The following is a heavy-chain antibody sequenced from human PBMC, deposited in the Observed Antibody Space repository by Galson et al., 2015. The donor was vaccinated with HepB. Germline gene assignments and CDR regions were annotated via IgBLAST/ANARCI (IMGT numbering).Heavy chain of an antibody. CDR3: ARGRGSGSYDLFDY. CDR1: GFTFSSYG. Sequence: SLRLSCAASGFTFSSYGMHWVRQAPGKGLEWVAVIWYDGSNKYYADSVKGRFTISRDNSKNTLYLQMNSLRAEDTAVYYCARGRGSGSYDLFDYWGQGTLVTVSS. CDR2: IWYDGSNK. J-gene: IGHJ4*02. D-gene: IGHD3-10*01. V-gene: IGHV3-33*08.